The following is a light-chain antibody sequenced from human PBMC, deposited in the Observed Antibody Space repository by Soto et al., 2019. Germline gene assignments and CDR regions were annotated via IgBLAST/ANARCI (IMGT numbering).Light chain of an antibody. V-gene: IGLV2-8*01. CDR2: EVS. Sequence: QSALTQPPSASGSPGQSVTISCTGTSSDVGGYDYVSWYQQHPGKAPKLMIFEVSKRPSGVPDRFSGSKSDNTASLTVSGLQAEDEAEYFCSSQAGRNTVVFGGGTQLTVL. CDR1: SSDVGGYDY. J-gene: IGLJ2*01. CDR3: SSQAGRNTVV.